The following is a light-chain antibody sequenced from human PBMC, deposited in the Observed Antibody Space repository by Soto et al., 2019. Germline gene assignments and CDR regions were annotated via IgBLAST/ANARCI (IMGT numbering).Light chain of an antibody. CDR3: SSYTSSRTRV. CDR1: SSDVGGYNY. J-gene: IGLJ1*01. V-gene: IGLV2-14*01. CDR2: DVS. Sequence: QSALTQPASVSGSPGQSITISCTGTSSDVGGYNYVSWYQQHPGKAPKLMIYDVSNRPSGVSNRFYGSKSGNTASLTISGLKDEDEDDYYCSSYTSSRTRVFGTGTKLTVL.